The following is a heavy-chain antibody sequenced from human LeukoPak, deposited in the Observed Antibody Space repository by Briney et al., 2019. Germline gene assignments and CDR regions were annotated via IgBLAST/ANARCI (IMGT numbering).Heavy chain of an antibody. CDR3: AKEVCGGDCYLIDY. J-gene: IGHJ4*02. Sequence: GGSLRLSCAASGFTFSSSWMYWVRQAPGKGLVWVSRINSDESITTYADSVKGRFTISRDNAKNTLYLQMNSLRAEDTAVYYCAKEVCGGDCYLIDYWGQGTLVTVSS. CDR1: GFTFSSSW. CDR2: INSDESIT. V-gene: IGHV3-74*01. D-gene: IGHD2-21*02.